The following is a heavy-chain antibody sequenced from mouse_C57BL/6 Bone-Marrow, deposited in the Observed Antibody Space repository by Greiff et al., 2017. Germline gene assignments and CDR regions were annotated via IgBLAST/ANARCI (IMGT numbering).Heavy chain of an antibody. CDR2: IYPGDGDT. CDR1: GYTFTSYW. V-gene: IGHV1-82*01. J-gene: IGHJ1*03. Sequence: QVQLQQPGAELVKPGASVKMSCKASGYTFTSYWITWVKQRPGKGLEWIGRIYPGDGDTNYNGKFKGKATLTADKSSSTAYMQLSSLTSEDSAVYFCAQYFDVWGTGTTVTVSS. CDR3: AQYFDV.